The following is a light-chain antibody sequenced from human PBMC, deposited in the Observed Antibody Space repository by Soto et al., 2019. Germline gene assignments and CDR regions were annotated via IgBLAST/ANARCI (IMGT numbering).Light chain of an antibody. V-gene: IGKV2-28*01. CDR3: MQALQTPT. CDR2: LGS. CDR1: QSLLHSNGYNY. J-gene: IGKJ1*01. Sequence: DIVMTQSPLSLPVTPGEPASISCRSSQSLLHSNGYNYLDWYLQKPGQSPQLLIYLGSNRASGVPDRFSGSGSGTYFTLKISRVAAEDVGVYYCMQALQTPTFGQGTKVEIK.